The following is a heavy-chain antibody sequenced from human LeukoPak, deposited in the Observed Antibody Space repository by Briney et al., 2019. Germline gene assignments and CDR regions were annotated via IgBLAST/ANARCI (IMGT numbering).Heavy chain of an antibody. Sequence: PGGSLRLSCVASGFPFSSYWMTWVRQAPGKGLEWVSGITWNSRNIGYADSVKGRFTISRDNAKNFLYLQMNGLKAEDTALYYCAKRSGGRSAATNSDYYYAMDVWGQGTTVTVSS. V-gene: IGHV3-9*01. CDR2: ITWNSRNI. J-gene: IGHJ6*02. CDR3: AKRSGGRSAATNSDYYYAMDV. D-gene: IGHD3-10*01. CDR1: GFPFSSYW.